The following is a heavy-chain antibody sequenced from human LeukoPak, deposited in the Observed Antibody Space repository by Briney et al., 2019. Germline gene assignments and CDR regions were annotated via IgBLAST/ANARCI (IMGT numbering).Heavy chain of an antibody. D-gene: IGHD2-15*01. CDR3: ARDNSDIVVVVAALRGSSYFDY. CDR2: ITGSGGST. Sequence: GGSLRLSCAASGFTFSSYAMSWVRQAAGKGLECVSTITGSGGSTYYADSVKGRFTISRDNSKNTLYLQMNSLRAEDTAVYYCARDNSDIVVVVAALRGSSYFDYWGQGTLVTVSS. V-gene: IGHV3-23*01. J-gene: IGHJ4*02. CDR1: GFTFSSYA.